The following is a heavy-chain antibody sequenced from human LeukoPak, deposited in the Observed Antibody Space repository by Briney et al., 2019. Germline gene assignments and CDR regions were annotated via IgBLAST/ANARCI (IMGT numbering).Heavy chain of an antibody. CDR1: GGSISSSSYY. J-gene: IGHJ4*02. CDR2: SYYSGST. CDR3: ARHASYSSSWSAFFDY. D-gene: IGHD6-13*01. V-gene: IGHV4-39*01. Sequence: SETLSLTCTVSGGSISSSSYYWRWIRQPPGKGLEWIGSSYYSGSTYYNPSLKSRVTISVDTSKNQFSLKLSSVTAADTAVYYCARHASYSSSWSAFFDYWGQGTLVTVSS.